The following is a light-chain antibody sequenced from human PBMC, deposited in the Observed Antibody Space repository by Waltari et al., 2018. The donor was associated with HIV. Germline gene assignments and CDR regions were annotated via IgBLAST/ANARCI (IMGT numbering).Light chain of an antibody. CDR2: WAS. Sequence: SPDSLADFLGETVTIHCRSSQSVLHTSTNKNHLAWYQQKSGQPPKLLLYWASTRESGVPDRFRGSGAGTDFSLTIRGLKAEDVAVYYCQQYSSLPQTFGQGTKVEIK. CDR1: QSVLHTSTNKNH. V-gene: IGKV4-1*01. J-gene: IGKJ2*01. CDR3: QQYSSLPQT.